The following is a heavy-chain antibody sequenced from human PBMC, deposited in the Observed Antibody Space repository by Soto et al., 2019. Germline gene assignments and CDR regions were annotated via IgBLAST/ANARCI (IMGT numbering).Heavy chain of an antibody. CDR1: GFTFDDYA. CDR3: AKDTSRLSMVRGVSVGY. CDR2: ISWNSGNI. Sequence: PGGSLRLSCAASGFTFDDYAMHWVRQAPGKGLEWVSGISWNSGNIGYADSVKGRFTISRDNAKNSLYLQMNSLRAEDTALYYCAKDTSRLSMVRGVSVGYWGQGTLVTVSS. J-gene: IGHJ4*02. D-gene: IGHD3-10*01. V-gene: IGHV3-9*01.